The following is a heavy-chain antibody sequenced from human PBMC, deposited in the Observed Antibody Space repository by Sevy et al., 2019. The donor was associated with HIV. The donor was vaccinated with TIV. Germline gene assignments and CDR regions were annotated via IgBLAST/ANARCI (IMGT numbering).Heavy chain of an antibody. CDR3: ARAHTSGWFHY. D-gene: IGHD6-19*01. J-gene: IGHJ4*02. CDR1: GSSISGFS. V-gene: IGHV4-59*08. Sequence: SETLSLTGTVSGSSISGFSWSWIRQPPGKGLEWIGYFYNSGRTNYNPSLKSRVTISVDTSKNQFSLKLNSVTAADTAVYYCARAHTSGWFHYWGQGTLVTVSS. CDR2: FYNSGRT.